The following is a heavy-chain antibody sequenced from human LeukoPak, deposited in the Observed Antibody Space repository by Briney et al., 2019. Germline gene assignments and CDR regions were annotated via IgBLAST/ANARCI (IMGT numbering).Heavy chain of an antibody. CDR1: GFTFSNFG. CDR2: IWFDGSND. J-gene: IGHJ6*02. V-gene: IGHV3-33*01. CDR3: ARAYTYYYDSIAYYYGMDV. Sequence: GGSLRLSCVMSGFTFSNFGMYWVRQTPGKGLEWVAVIWFDGSNDDYADSVKGRFTISRDNSKNTLFLEMNSLRAEDTAVYYCARAYTYYYDSIAYYYGMDVWGQGTTVTVSS. D-gene: IGHD3-22*01.